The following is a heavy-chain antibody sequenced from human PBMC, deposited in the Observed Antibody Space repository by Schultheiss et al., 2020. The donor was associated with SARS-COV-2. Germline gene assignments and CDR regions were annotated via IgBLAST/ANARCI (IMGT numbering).Heavy chain of an antibody. Sequence: GGSLRLSCAASGFTFSSYSMNWVRQAPGKGLEWVSSISSSSHYKYYADSLKGRFTISRDNAKNTLFLQMNSLTTDDTAVYYCARATSGLAVAGTDYWGQGTLVTVSS. V-gene: IGHV3-21*01. CDR2: ISSSSHYK. D-gene: IGHD6-19*01. CDR3: ARATSGLAVAGTDY. CDR1: GFTFSSYS. J-gene: IGHJ4*02.